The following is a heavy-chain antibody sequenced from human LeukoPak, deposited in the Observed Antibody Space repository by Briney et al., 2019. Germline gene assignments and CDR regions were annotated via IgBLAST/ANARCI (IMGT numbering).Heavy chain of an antibody. D-gene: IGHD3-16*01. CDR2: INSDGSST. V-gene: IGHV3-74*01. CDR3: ARDRPYDYVGFDY. CDR1: GFTFSSYW. J-gene: IGHJ4*02. Sequence: PGGSLRPSCAASGFTFSSYWMHWVRQAPGKGLVWVSRINSDGSSTSYADSVKGRFTISRDNAKNTLYLQMNSLRAEDAAVYYCARDRPYDYVGFDYWGQGTLVTVSS.